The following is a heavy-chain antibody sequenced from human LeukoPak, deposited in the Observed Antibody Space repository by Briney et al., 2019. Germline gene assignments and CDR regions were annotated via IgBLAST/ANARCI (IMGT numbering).Heavy chain of an antibody. Sequence: PGGSLTHSCAASGLTFSSDGMRWVRRAPGQGLEWVAVISYDGSNKYYADSVKGRFTISRDNSKNTLYLQMNSLRAEDTAVYYYANSLRKWSTPGMDVWGQGTTVTVSS. CDR1: GLTFSSDG. D-gene: IGHD1-26*01. V-gene: IGHV3-30*18. CDR2: ISYDGSNK. CDR3: ANSLRKWSTPGMDV. J-gene: IGHJ6*02.